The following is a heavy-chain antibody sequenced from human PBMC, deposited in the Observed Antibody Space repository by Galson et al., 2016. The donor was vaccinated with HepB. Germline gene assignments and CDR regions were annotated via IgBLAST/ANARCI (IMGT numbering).Heavy chain of an antibody. D-gene: IGHD3-3*01. CDR1: GFSLSASGEA. Sequence: PALVKPTQTLTLTCTFSGFSLSASGEAVGWFRQPPGKALEWLALIYWHDDKRYSPSLKNRVTMTKDTSKNQVVLTVTNMDPVDTATYFCAHMTSLYDHGGFDYWGQGTLVTVSS. V-gene: IGHV2-5*01. J-gene: IGHJ4*02. CDR2: IYWHDDK. CDR3: AHMTSLYDHGGFDY.